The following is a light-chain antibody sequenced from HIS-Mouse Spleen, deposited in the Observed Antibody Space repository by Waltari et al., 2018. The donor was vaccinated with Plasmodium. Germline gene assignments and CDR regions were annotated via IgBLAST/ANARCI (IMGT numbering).Light chain of an antibody. J-gene: IGLJ2*01. V-gene: IGLV3-9*01. CDR1: NIGSKN. CDR3: QVWDSSTVV. Sequence: SYELTQPLSVSVALGQTARITCGGNNIGSKNVHWYQQKPGQAPLLVIYRDSNRPPGIPERFSGSNSGNTATLTISRAQAGDEADYYCQVWDSSTVVFGGGTKLTVL. CDR2: RDS.